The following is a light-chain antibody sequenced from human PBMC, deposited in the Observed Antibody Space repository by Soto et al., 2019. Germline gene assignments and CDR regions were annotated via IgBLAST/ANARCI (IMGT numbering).Light chain of an antibody. J-gene: IGKJ5*01. CDR3: QQYSASPIS. V-gene: IGKV3-20*01. CDR1: QSVSSTS. Sequence: VLTQSPGTLSLSPGERATLSCRASQSVSSTSLTWYQQRPGQAPRLVIYGGSRRATGIPDRFSGSGSGTDFTLTISRLEPEDFAVYYCQQYSASPISFGQGTRLEIK. CDR2: GGS.